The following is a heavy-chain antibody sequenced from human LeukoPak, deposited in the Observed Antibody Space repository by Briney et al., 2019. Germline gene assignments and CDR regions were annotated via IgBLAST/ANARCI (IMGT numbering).Heavy chain of an antibody. Sequence: KSSETLSLTCAVYGGSFSGYYWSWIRQPPGEGLEWIGEINHSGSTNYNPSLKSRVTISVDTSKNQFSLKLSSVTAADTAVYYCVVGPVPALPFGLWGRGTLVTVSS. V-gene: IGHV4-34*01. J-gene: IGHJ2*01. CDR1: GGSFSGYY. D-gene: IGHD2-2*01. CDR2: INHSGST. CDR3: VVGPVPALPFGL.